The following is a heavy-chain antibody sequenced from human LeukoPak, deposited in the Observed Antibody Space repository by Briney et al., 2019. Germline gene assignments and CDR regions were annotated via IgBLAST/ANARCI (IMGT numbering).Heavy chain of an antibody. CDR2: LSNSGCS. CDR1: VASLSSSY. CDR3: ARAQYYGSSSGYSGGFYYMYV. V-gene: IGHV4-4*08. Sequence: SETLSLTCSVSVASLSSSYGTWIRQPPAKGLEWIGCLSNSGCSIYNPPLKSRVTISEDMSKNQLSLDLTSVTAADTAVYYCARAQYYGSSSGYSGGFYYMYVWGKGTTVSASS. J-gene: IGHJ6*03. D-gene: IGHD3-3*01.